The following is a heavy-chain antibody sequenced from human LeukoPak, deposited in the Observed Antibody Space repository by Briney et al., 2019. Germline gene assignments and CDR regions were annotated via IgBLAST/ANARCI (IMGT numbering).Heavy chain of an antibody. CDR1: GGSISCYY. V-gene: IGHV4-59*01. D-gene: IGHD2-2*01. Sequence: SETLSLTCTVSGGSISCYYWSWIRQPPGKGLEWIGYIYYSGSTNYNPSLKSRVTISVDTSKNQFSLKLSSVTAADTAVYYCARYRDCSSTSCYPYYFDYWGQGTLVTVSS. J-gene: IGHJ4*02. CDR2: IYYSGST. CDR3: ARYRDCSSTSCYPYYFDY.